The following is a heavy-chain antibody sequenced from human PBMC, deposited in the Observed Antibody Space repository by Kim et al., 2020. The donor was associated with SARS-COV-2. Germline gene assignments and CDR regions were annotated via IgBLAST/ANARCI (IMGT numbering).Heavy chain of an antibody. Sequence: SETLSLTCHGSGSSFLSYHWSCFRQPPGKGLEWISYVCYSGNATYYPSLKNRLFTSAGTSSNNSLLLLRYVPAADNAAIYCATDHKICYETTNYWYHDP. D-gene: IGHD2-2*01. CDR1: GSSFLSYH. J-gene: IGHJ5*02. CDR2: VCYSGNA. V-gene: IGHV4-59*01. CDR3: ATDHKICYETTNYWYHDP.